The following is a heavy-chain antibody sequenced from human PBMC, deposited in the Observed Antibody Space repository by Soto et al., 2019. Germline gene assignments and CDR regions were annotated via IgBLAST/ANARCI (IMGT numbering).Heavy chain of an antibody. CDR1: GGSISSGGYY. J-gene: IGHJ3*02. CDR2: IYYSGST. CDR3: ARDDTGDPDAFDI. Sequence: SETLSLTCTVSGGSISSGGYYWSWIRRHPGKGLEWIGYIYYSGSTYYNPSLKSRVTISVDTSKNQFSLKLSSVTAADTAVYYCARDDTGDPDAFDIWGQGTRVTVSS. D-gene: IGHD5-18*01. V-gene: IGHV4-31*03.